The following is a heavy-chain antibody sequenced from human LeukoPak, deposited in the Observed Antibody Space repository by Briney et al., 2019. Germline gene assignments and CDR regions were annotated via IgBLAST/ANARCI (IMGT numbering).Heavy chain of an antibody. CDR3: AKQESYTVTTDY. CDR2: ISGSGGST. Sequence: GGSLRLSCAASGFTFSSYAMSWVRQAPGKGLEWVSAISGSGGSTYYADPVKGRFTISRDNSKNTLYLQMNSLRAEDTAVYYCAKQESYTVTTDYWGQGTLVTVSS. J-gene: IGHJ4*02. V-gene: IGHV3-23*01. D-gene: IGHD4-11*01. CDR1: GFTFSSYA.